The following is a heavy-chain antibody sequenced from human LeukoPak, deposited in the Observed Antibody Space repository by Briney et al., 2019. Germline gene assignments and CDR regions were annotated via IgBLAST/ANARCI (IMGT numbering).Heavy chain of an antibody. CDR1: GFTFSSYV. D-gene: IGHD4-17*01. CDR2: ISGSGDDT. CDR3: ARDYADYVGYFFFDY. J-gene: IGHJ4*02. V-gene: IGHV3-23*01. Sequence: PGGSLRLSCSASGFTFSSYVMTWVRQAPGQGLEWVSAISGSGDDTYYADSVKGRFTISRDNSQNTLYLQMNSLRAEDTAVYYCARDYADYVGYFFFDYWGQGTLVTVSS.